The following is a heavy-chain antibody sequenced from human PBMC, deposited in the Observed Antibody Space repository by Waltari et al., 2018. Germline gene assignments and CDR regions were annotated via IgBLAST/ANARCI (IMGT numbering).Heavy chain of an antibody. Sequence: QVQLVQSGAEVKKPGASVKVSCKASGSTFTSYYMHWVRQAPGQGLEWMGIINPSGGSTSYAQKFQGRVTMTRDTSTSTVYMELSSLRSEDTAVYYCARESQTIGGQLGGFDYWGQGTLVTVSS. J-gene: IGHJ4*02. CDR1: GSTFTSYY. CDR2: INPSGGST. D-gene: IGHD6-6*01. CDR3: ARESQTIGGQLGGFDY. V-gene: IGHV1-46*01.